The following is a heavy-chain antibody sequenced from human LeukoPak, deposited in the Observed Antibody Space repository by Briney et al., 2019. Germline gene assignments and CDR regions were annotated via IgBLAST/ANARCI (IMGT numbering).Heavy chain of an antibody. CDR2: ISSSRYI. Sequence: GGSLRLSCAASGFPLSSNTWNWVRQAPGKGLEWVPSISSSRYIYSADSVRGQFTISRDNAKNSLYLQMNSLRAEDTAVYYCARGSEYCSGGTCYLNWFDPWGQGTLVTVSS. CDR3: ARGSEYCSGGTCYLNWFDP. CDR1: GFPLSSNT. J-gene: IGHJ5*02. D-gene: IGHD2-15*01. V-gene: IGHV3-21*01.